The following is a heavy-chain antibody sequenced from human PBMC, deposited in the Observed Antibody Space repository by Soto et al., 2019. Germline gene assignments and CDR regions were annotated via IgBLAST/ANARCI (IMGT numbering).Heavy chain of an antibody. V-gene: IGHV1-2*04. J-gene: IGHJ3*02. D-gene: IGHD2-21*02. CDR3: ASAYCGGDCPDDAFDI. CDR2: IDPNSGGT. Sequence: ASVKVSCKASGYTFTGYYMHWVRQAPGQGLEWMGWIDPNSGGTNYVQKFQGWVTMTRDTSISTAYMELSRLRSDDTAVYYCASAYCGGDCPDDAFDIWGQGTTVTVSS. CDR1: GYTFTGYY.